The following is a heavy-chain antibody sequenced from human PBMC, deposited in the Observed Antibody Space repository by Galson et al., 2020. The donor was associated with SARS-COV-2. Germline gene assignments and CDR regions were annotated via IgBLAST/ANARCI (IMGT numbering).Heavy chain of an antibody. CDR3: AGEDQSQGTIFDY. V-gene: IGHV1-18*04. Sequence: ASVKVSCKASGYTFTMYGISWVRQVPGQGLEWMGWISAYNGNTNSAQKLQDRLTMTTDTFTRTVYMELRSLRSDDTAVYYCAGEDQSQGTIFDYWGQGTLVTVSS. CDR1: GYTFTMYG. CDR2: ISAYNGNT. J-gene: IGHJ4*02. D-gene: IGHD3-10*01.